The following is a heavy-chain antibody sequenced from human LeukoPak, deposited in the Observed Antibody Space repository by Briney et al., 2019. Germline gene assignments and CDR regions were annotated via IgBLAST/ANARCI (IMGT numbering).Heavy chain of an antibody. Sequence: SVKVSCKASGGTFSSYAISWVRQAPGQGLEWMGGIIPIFGTANYAQKFQGRVTITADESTGTAYMELSSLRSEDTAVYYCARGVLSVGALPAAKYYFDYWGQGTLVTVSS. D-gene: IGHD2-2*01. CDR2: IIPIFGTA. CDR1: GGTFSSYA. J-gene: IGHJ4*02. CDR3: ARGVLSVGALPAAKYYFDY. V-gene: IGHV1-69*13.